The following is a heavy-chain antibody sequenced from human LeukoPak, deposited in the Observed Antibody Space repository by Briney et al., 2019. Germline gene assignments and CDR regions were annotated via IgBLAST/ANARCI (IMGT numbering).Heavy chain of an antibody. D-gene: IGHD5-12*01. CDR3: AREATRATIRGFDY. CDR1: GGSISSGDYY. Sequence: PSQTLSLTCTVSGGSISSGDYYWSWLRQPPGKGLEWIGYIYYSGSTYYNLSLKSRVTISVDTSKNQFSLKLSSVTAADTAVYYCAREATRATIRGFDYWGQGTLVTVSS. CDR2: IYYSGST. J-gene: IGHJ4*02. V-gene: IGHV4-30-4*01.